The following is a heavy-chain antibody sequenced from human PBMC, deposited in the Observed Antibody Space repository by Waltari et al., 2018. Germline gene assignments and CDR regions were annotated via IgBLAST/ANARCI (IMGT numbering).Heavy chain of an antibody. V-gene: IGHV3-30*04. CDR3: ARDYCDRTNCHGMDV. CDR1: EFTFSSYA. Sequence: QVHLVESGGGVVQPGRSLRLSCAASEFTFSSYAMHWVRQAPGKGRDWVAVISYNERNIYYVDSVKGRFIISRDNSNKMLYLQMNNLRTEDTAVYYCARDYCDRTNCHGMDVWGQGTTVIVSS. D-gene: IGHD3-22*01. J-gene: IGHJ6*02. CDR2: ISYNERNI.